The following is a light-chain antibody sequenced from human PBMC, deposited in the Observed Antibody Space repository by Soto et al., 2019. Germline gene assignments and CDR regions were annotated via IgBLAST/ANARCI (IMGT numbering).Light chain of an antibody. CDR3: HQRQSWPRT. CDR1: QSVSSN. Sequence: ESVLTQSPATLSLSPGERATLSCRASQSVSSNLAWYQQKPVQAPRLLIYGASSRATGIPDRFSGSGSGTDFTLTISSLEPEDFAVYYCHQRQSWPRTFGQGTKVDIK. J-gene: IGKJ1*01. V-gene: IGKV3-11*01. CDR2: GAS.